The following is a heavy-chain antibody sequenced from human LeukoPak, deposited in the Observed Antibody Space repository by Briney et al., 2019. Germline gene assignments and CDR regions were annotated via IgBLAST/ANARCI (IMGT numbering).Heavy chain of an antibody. Sequence: GGSLRLSCAASGFTFSSYSMNWVRQAPGKGLEWVSSISSSSSYIYYADSVKGRFTISRDNAKNSLYLQMNSLRAEDTALYYCAKDITMIVGSYYFDYWGQGTLVTVSS. CDR2: ISSSSSYI. CDR1: GFTFSSYS. CDR3: AKDITMIVGSYYFDY. V-gene: IGHV3-21*04. D-gene: IGHD3-22*01. J-gene: IGHJ4*02.